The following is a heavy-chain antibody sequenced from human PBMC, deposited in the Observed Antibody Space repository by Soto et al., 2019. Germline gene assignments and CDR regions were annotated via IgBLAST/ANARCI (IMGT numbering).Heavy chain of an antibody. CDR3: ARDALAHSSSKLGGMDV. CDR2: IYYSGST. J-gene: IGHJ6*02. D-gene: IGHD6-6*01. Sequence: SETLSLTCTVSGGSISSGGYYWSWIRQHPGKGLEWIGYIYYSGSTYYNPSLKSRVTISVDTSKNQFSLKLSSVTAADTAVYYCARDALAHSSSKLGGMDVWGQGTKVTVYS. V-gene: IGHV4-31*03. CDR1: GGSISSGGYY.